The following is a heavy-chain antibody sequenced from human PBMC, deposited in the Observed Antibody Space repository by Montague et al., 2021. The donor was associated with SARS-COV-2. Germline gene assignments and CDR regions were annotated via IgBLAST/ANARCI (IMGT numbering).Heavy chain of an antibody. CDR1: GFSFSSYA. CDR3: AQSAYYDILNWFDP. CDR2: ISGSGGAT. D-gene: IGHD3-9*01. V-gene: IGHV3-23*01. Sequence: SLRLSCAASGFSFSSYAMSWVRRARGKGLEWVSAISGSGGATYYADSVKGRFIISRDSSKKTMFLQMNRLTPEDTAVYYCAQSAYYDILNWFDPWGQGTLVTVSS. J-gene: IGHJ5*02.